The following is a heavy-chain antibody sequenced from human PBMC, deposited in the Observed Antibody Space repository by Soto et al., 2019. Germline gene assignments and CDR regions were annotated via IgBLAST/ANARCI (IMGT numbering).Heavy chain of an antibody. Sequence: QVQLQESGPGLVKPSGTLSLTCAVSGDSISRSNWWGWVRQLPGKGLEWIGEIYHSGSTIYNPSLKSRVTLSVDKSKNESSLKMSSVAGADTAVYYCTSKFGQLLADAFDIWGQGTMVTVSS. CDR1: GDSISRSNW. CDR3: TSKFGQLLADAFDI. CDR2: IYHSGST. D-gene: IGHD3-10*01. J-gene: IGHJ3*02. V-gene: IGHV4-4*02.